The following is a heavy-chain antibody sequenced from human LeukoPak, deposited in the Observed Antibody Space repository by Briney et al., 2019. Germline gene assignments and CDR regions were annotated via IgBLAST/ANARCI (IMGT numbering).Heavy chain of an antibody. V-gene: IGHV4-59*08. CDR2: MYSRGST. CDR1: GGSISSYS. Sequence: SETLSLTCTVSGGSISSYSWSWIRQPPGKGLEWIGYMYSRGSTNYNPSLKSRVTISLDTSKNQFSLNLRSVTAADTAVYFCARQGDSGRSYDYWGQGTLVTVSS. CDR3: ARQGDSGRSYDY. J-gene: IGHJ4*02. D-gene: IGHD3-22*01.